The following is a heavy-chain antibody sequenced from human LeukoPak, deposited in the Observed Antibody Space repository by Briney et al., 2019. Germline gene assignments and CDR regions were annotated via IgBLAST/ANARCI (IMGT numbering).Heavy chain of an antibody. D-gene: IGHD2-15*01. CDR2: IKQDGSEK. Sequence: PGGSLRLSCAASGFTFSSYWMSWVRQAPGKGLEWVANIKQDGSEKYYVDSVKGRFTISRDNAKNSLYLQMNSLRAEDTAVYYCARELVKYCSGGSCWNAFDIWGQGTMVTVSS. CDR1: GFTFSSYW. J-gene: IGHJ3*02. CDR3: ARELVKYCSGGSCWNAFDI. V-gene: IGHV3-7*01.